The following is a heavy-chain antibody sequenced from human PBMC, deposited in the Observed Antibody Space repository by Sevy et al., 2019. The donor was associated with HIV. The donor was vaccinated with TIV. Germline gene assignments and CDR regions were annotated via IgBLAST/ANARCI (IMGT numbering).Heavy chain of an antibody. Sequence: ASVKVSCKASGYTFTSYDINWVRQATGQGLEWMGWMNPNSGNTGYAQKLQGRVTMITDTSTTTAYMELRNLRSDDTAVYYCARAYCSGGRCYSLAYWGQGTLVTVSS. V-gene: IGHV1-8*01. CDR3: ARAYCSGGRCYSLAY. D-gene: IGHD2-15*01. J-gene: IGHJ4*01. CDR2: MNPNSGNT. CDR1: GYTFTSYD.